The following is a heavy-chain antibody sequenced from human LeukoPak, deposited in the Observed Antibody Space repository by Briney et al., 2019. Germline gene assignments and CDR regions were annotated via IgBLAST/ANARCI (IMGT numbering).Heavy chain of an antibody. CDR2: IYYSGST. J-gene: IGHJ4*02. V-gene: IGHV4-59*01. CDR3: ARSDFGELWGSFDY. CDR1: RDSISGYY. D-gene: IGHD3-10*01. Sequence: SGTLSLTCTVSRDSISGYYWSWIRQPPGKGLEWIGYIYYSGSTNYNPSLKSRVTISVDTSKNQFSLKLSSVTAADTAVYYCARSDFGELWGSFDYWGQGTLVTVSS.